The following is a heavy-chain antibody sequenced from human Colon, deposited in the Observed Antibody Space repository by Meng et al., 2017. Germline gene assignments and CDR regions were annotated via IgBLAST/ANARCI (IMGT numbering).Heavy chain of an antibody. Sequence: QVQLVQSGAELKKPGASVKVSCQASGYRFTSYGMHWLRQAPGQRPEWRGWIYPADGNRRYSQKFQDRLTITTDTFARTAYMELSSLRSEDTAVYFCARDERGGPYYFDYWGQGTLVTVSS. CDR3: ARDERGGPYYFDY. J-gene: IGHJ4*02. CDR2: IYPADGNR. CDR1: GYRFTSYG. V-gene: IGHV1-3*01.